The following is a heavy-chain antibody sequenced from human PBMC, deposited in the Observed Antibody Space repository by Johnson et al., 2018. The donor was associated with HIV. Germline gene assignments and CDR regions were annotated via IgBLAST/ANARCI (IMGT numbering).Heavy chain of an antibody. CDR3: AGDPGVVEAPRARVDAFEI. J-gene: IGHJ3*02. V-gene: IGHV3-7*04. CDR1: GFTFSRYW. Sequence: VRLVESGGGLVQPGGSLRLSCAASGFTFSRYWMSWVRQAPGKGLEWVANIKQDGSEKYYVDSVKGRFTISRDNAKNSLYLQMNSLRAEATAVYYGAGDPGVVEAPRARVDAFEIWGQGTMVTVSS. D-gene: IGHD2-15*01. CDR2: IKQDGSEK.